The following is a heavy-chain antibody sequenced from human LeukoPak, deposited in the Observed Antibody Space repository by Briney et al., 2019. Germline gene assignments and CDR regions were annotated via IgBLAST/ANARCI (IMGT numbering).Heavy chain of an antibody. D-gene: IGHD1-26*01. CDR3: ARDIVGADNDAFDI. Sequence: PGGSLRLSCAASGFTFNIYALHWVRQAPGKGLEWVAVISYDGSNKYYGDSVKGRFTISRDNSKNTVYLQMNSLRTEDTAVYYCARDIVGADNDAFDIWGQGTMVTVSS. J-gene: IGHJ3*02. V-gene: IGHV3-30-3*01. CDR2: ISYDGSNK. CDR1: GFTFNIYA.